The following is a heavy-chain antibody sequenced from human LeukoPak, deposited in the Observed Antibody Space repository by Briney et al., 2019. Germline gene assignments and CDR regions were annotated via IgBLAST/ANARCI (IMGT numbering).Heavy chain of an antibody. CDR1: GFTFSSYA. D-gene: IGHD6-19*01. CDR3: AKGSGSGWYGWFAP. V-gene: IGHV3-23*01. CDR2: ISGSGGST. Sequence: GGSLRLSCAASGFTFSSYAMNWVRQAPGKGLEWVSTISGSGGSTNYAVSVKGRFTISRDNSKNTLYLQMNSLRAEDTAVYYCAKGSGSGWYGWFAPWGQGTLVTVSS. J-gene: IGHJ5*02.